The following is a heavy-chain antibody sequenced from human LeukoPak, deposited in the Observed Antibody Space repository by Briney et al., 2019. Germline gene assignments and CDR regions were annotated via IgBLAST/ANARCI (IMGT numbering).Heavy chain of an antibody. CDR1: GGSISNYY. CDR2: IYYTGTA. D-gene: IGHD3-3*01. J-gene: IGHJ4*02. CDR3: ARLGPGYDFWSGKRPSSDY. V-gene: IGHV4-59*08. Sequence: SETLSLTCTVSGGSISNYYWTWIRQPPGKGLEWIGCIYYTGTANYNPSLKSRVTISVDTSKNQFSLKLFSVTAADTAVYFWARLGPGYDFWSGKRPSSDYWGQGTLVTVSS.